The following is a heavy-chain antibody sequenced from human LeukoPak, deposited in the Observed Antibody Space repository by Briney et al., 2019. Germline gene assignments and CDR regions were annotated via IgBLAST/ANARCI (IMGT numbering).Heavy chain of an antibody. CDR3: AKGGSAWYGFYGMDV. Sequence: PGGSLRLSCAASGFTFSSYGMHWVRQAPGKGLEWVSAISGSGGGTYSADPVKGRFTISRDTSKNTLYLRMNSLRAEDTAVYYCAKGGSAWYGFYGMDVWGQGTTVTVSS. V-gene: IGHV3-23*01. J-gene: IGHJ6*02. CDR1: GFTFSSYG. CDR2: ISGSGGGT. D-gene: IGHD6-19*01.